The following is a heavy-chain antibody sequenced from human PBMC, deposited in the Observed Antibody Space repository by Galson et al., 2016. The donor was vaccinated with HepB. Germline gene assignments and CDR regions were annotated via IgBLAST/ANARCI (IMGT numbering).Heavy chain of an antibody. CDR3: AKGRSAIAAAGLNY. J-gene: IGHJ4*02. V-gene: IGHV3-23*01. Sequence: SLRLSCAASGFSFNNYAMGWVRQTPGKGLEWVSDIRGSGGGATYADSVMGRFTISRDNSNNTLFLQMNSLRVEDTAVYYCAKGRSAIAAAGLNYWGQGTLVTVSS. D-gene: IGHD6-13*01. CDR1: GFSFNNYA. CDR2: IRGSGGGA.